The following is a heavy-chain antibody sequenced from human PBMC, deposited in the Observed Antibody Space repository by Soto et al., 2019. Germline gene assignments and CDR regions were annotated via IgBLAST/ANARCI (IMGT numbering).Heavy chain of an antibody. V-gene: IGHV1-3*01. Sequence: ASVNGSCNASAYTFTSYSMHWVRQAPGQRLEWMGWINAGNGNTKYSQKFQGRVTITRDTSASTAYMELSSLRSEDTAVYYCARGSYGDYSPYWYFDLWGRGTLVTVSS. CDR3: ARGSYGDYSPYWYFDL. CDR2: INAGNGNT. CDR1: AYTFTSYS. D-gene: IGHD4-17*01. J-gene: IGHJ2*01.